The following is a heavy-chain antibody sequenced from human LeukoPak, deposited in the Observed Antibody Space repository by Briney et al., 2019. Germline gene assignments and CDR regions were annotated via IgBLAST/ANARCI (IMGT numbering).Heavy chain of an antibody. Sequence: SGGSLRLSCAASGFTVTSYYMSWVRQAPGKGLEWVSVIYSDGSAYYAESVKGRFTISTDHSKNTLYLQMNNLRAEDTAVFYCARVYWHENAEYLQHWGQGTLVTVSS. D-gene: IGHD2-15*01. V-gene: IGHV3-66*01. J-gene: IGHJ1*01. CDR3: ARVYWHENAEYLQH. CDR1: GFTVTSYY. CDR2: IYSDGSA.